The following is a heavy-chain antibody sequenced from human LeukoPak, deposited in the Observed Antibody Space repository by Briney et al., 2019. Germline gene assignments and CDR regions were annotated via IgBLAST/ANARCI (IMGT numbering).Heavy chain of an antibody. J-gene: IGHJ5*02. Sequence: PGRSLRLSCTASGFTFGDYAMSWVRQAPGKGLEWVSGLSGSGGSTYYGDSVKGRFTISRDISKNTLYLQMNSLRAEDTAVYYCAKEPGPWGQGTLVTVSS. D-gene: IGHD1-14*01. CDR2: LSGSGGST. V-gene: IGHV3-23*01. CDR3: AKEPGP. CDR1: GFTFGDYA.